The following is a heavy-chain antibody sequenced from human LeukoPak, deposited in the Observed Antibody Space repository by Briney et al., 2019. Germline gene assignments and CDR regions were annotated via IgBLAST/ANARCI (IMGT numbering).Heavy chain of an antibody. V-gene: IGHV4-34*01. CDR3: ARVPDPITIFGVVTFYYGMDV. J-gene: IGHJ6*02. CDR1: GGSFSVYY. Sequence: PSETLSLTCAVYGGSFSVYYWSWIRQPPGKGLEWIGEINHSGSTNYNPSLKSRVTISVDTSKNQFSLKLSSVTAADTAVYYCARVPDPITIFGVVTFYYGMDVWGQGTTVTVSS. CDR2: INHSGST. D-gene: IGHD3-3*01.